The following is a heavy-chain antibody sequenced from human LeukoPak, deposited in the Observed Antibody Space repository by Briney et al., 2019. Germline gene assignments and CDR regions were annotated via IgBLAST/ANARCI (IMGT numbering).Heavy chain of an antibody. CDR1: GGSLSGSY. CDR2: INQSGNS. J-gene: IGHJ4*02. CDR3: ARQKPSTFQQYGRGRPLDS. V-gene: IGHV4-34*01. D-gene: IGHD1/OR15-1a*01. Sequence: PSETLSLTCDVKGGSLSGSYWTWIRQSLEKRLEWIGEINQSGNSNYNPSLKSRVTLLVDTSKNQFSLRLTSVTAADTAVYFCARQKPSTFQQYGRGRPLDSWCQGTLVTVSS.